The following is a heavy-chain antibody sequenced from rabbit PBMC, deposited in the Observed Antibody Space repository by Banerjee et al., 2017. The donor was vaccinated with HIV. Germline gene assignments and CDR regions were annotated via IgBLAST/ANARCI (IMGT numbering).Heavy chain of an antibody. CDR3: ARGGYDENYFNL. CDR1: GIDFSTYYC. D-gene: IGHD2-1*01. CDR2: IVTSSGST. V-gene: IGHV1S43*01. Sequence: QQQLEESGGGLVKPGGTLTLTCKASGIDFSTYYCMCWVRQAPGKGLELSACIVTSSGSTWYASWAKGRFTISKSTSLNTVDLKMTSLTAADTGTYFCARGGYDENYFNLWGPGTLVTVS. J-gene: IGHJ4*01.